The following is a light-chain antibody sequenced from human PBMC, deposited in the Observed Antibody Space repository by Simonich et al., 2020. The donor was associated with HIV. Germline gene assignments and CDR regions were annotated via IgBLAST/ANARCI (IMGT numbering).Light chain of an antibody. CDR3: QQRSNWPLT. J-gene: IGKJ5*01. V-gene: IGKV3D-20*02. CDR2: AAS. CDR1: QTISSRF. Sequence: EIVLTQSPGALSLSPGERATLSCRVSQTISSRFLAWFQQKPGQAPRLLIYAASSRATGIPDRFSGSGSGTDFTLTISRLEPEDFATYYCQQRSNWPLTFGQGTRLEIK.